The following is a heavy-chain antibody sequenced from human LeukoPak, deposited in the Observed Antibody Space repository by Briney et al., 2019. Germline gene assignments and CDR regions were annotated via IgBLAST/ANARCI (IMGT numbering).Heavy chain of an antibody. D-gene: IGHD2-8*01. CDR2: ISSSGSTI. CDR3: AREGGRCTNGVCYTGYYYYYYMDV. Sequence: GGSLRLSCAASGFTFSDYYMSWIRQAPGKGLEWVSYISSSGSTIYYADSVKGRSTISRDDAKNSLYLQMNSLRAEDTAVYYCAREGGRCTNGVCYTGYYYYYYMDVWGKGTTVTVSS. V-gene: IGHV3-11*01. CDR1: GFTFSDYY. J-gene: IGHJ6*03.